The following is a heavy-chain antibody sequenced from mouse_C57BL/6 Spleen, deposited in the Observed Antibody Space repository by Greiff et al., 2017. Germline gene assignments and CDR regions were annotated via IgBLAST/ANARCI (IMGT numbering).Heavy chain of an antibody. D-gene: IGHD2-5*01. J-gene: IGHJ3*01. CDR1: GFTFSDYG. Sequence: EVKLVESGGGLVKPGGSLKLSCAASGFTFSDYGMHWVRQAPEKGLEWVAYISSGSSTIYYADTLKGRFTISRDNAKNTLFRQMTSLRSEDTAMYYCARPPYSNAWFAYWGQGTLVTVSA. CDR3: ARPPYSNAWFAY. CDR2: ISSGSSTI. V-gene: IGHV5-17*01.